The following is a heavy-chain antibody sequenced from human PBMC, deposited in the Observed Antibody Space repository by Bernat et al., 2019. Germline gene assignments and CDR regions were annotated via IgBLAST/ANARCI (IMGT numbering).Heavy chain of an antibody. CDR2: IYHSGST. CDR1: GGSISSGGYS. J-gene: IGHJ3*02. V-gene: IGHV4-30-2*01. Sequence: QLQLQESGSGLVKPSQTLSLTCAVSGGSISSGGYSWSWIRQPPGKGPEWIGYIYHSGSTYYNPSLKSRVTISVDRSKNQFSLKLSSVTAADTAVYYCARAYYGDYGDAFDIWGQGTMVTVSS. D-gene: IGHD4-17*01. CDR3: ARAYYGDYGDAFDI.